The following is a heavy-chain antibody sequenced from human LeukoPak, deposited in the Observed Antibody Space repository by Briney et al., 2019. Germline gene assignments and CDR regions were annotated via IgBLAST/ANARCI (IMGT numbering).Heavy chain of an antibody. CDR3: ARRKGYCSGGSCYPFDY. Sequence: PSETLSLTCTVSGGSISTSTYYWGWIRQPPGKGLEWIGTIYYSGSAYYNPSLKSRVTISVDMSKNELSLQLSSVTAADTAVYYCARRKGYCSGGSCYPFDYWGQGTLVTVSS. CDR2: IYYSGSA. CDR1: GGSISTSTYY. V-gene: IGHV4-39*01. J-gene: IGHJ4*02. D-gene: IGHD2-15*01.